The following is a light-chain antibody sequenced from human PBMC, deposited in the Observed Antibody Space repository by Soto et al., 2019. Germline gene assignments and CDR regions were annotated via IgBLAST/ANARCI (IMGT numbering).Light chain of an antibody. J-gene: IGKJ1*01. V-gene: IGKV3-20*01. Sequence: EIVLTQSPGTLSLSPGERATLFCRARQSVSGSYLAWYQQKPGQSPRVLIYDASSRATGIPDRFSGSGSGTDFTLTISRLEPEDFAVYYCQQYATRPWTFGQGTKVESK. CDR1: QSVSGSY. CDR3: QQYATRPWT. CDR2: DAS.